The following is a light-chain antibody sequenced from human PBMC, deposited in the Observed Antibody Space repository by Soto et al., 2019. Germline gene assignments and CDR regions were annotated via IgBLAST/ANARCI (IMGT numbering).Light chain of an antibody. CDR3: AAWDDRYNVLYV. CDR2: RDH. CDR1: RSNIGSNT. J-gene: IGLJ1*01. Sequence: QSVLTQPPSVSGNPGQSVPGSCSGSRSNIGSNTVHWYQQLPGVSPNLLIYRDHHRPPGVPDRIAASKSGTSASLAISGLQSEDEGDDSCAAWDDRYNVLYVFGTGTKVTVL. V-gene: IGLV1-44*01.